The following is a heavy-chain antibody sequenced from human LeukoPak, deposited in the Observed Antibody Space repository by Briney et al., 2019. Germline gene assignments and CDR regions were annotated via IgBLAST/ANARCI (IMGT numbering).Heavy chain of an antibody. CDR2: ISAYNGNT. Sequence: ASVKVSCKASGGTFSSYGISWVRQAPGQGLEWMGWISAYNGNTNYAQKLLGRVTMTTDTSTSTAYMELRSLRSDDTAVYYCVTVTTSFVDYWGQGTLVTVSS. CDR1: GGTFSSYG. D-gene: IGHD3-3*01. V-gene: IGHV1-18*01. J-gene: IGHJ4*02. CDR3: VTVTTSFVDY.